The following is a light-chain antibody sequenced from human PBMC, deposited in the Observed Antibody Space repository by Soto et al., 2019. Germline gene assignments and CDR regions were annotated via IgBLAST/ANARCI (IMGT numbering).Light chain of an antibody. CDR3: CSYAGSNSLI. Sequence: QSALTQPASVSGSPGQSITISCTGTSSDVGAYNFVSWHQQHPGKAPKLMIYNVYDRPSGISYRFSGSKSGNTASLTISGLQAEDEAEYDCCSYAGSNSLIFGGGTKLTVL. CDR1: SSDVGAYNF. V-gene: IGLV2-23*02. J-gene: IGLJ2*01. CDR2: NVY.